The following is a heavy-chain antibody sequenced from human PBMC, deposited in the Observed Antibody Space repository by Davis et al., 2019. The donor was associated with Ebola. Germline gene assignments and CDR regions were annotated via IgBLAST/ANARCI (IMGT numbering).Heavy chain of an antibody. D-gene: IGHD5-24*01. J-gene: IGHJ4*02. CDR1: GGSIISSSSY. CDR3: AREYPPHSSGWLQLHYYFDY. Sequence: MPSETLSLTCTVSGGSIISSSSYWGWIRQPPRKGLEWIGSIYYSGITYYNPSLKSRVTISVDTSKNQFSLKLSSVTAADTAVYYCAREYPPHSSGWLQLHYYFDYWGQGTLVTVSS. V-gene: IGHV4-39*07. CDR2: IYYSGIT.